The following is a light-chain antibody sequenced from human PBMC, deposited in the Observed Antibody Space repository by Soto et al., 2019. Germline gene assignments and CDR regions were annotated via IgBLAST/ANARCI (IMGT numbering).Light chain of an antibody. V-gene: IGLV2-8*01. CDR2: TNN. J-gene: IGLJ1*01. CDR1: SRDIGDYNW. Sequence: QSVLTQPPSASGSPGQSVTLSCTGTSRDIGDYNWVSWYQQHPGKAPKLIIYTNNQRPSGVPDRFSGSKSGTSASLAISGLQSEDEAVYYCASWDDSLNGYVFGTGTKVTVL. CDR3: ASWDDSLNGYV.